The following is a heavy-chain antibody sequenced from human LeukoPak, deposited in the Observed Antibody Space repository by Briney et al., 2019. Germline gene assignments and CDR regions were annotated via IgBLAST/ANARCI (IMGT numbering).Heavy chain of an antibody. J-gene: IGHJ4*02. D-gene: IGHD1-26*01. CDR3: ARGWASGSYYNY. CDR2: IYYSGST. Sequence: LETLSLTCTVSGGSVSSYYWNWVRQPPGKGLEWIGYIYYSGSTNYNPSLRRRVTISVDTSKNQFSLKLSSVTAADTAVYYCARGWASGSYYNYWGQGTLVTVSS. V-gene: IGHV4-59*02. CDR1: GGSVSSYY.